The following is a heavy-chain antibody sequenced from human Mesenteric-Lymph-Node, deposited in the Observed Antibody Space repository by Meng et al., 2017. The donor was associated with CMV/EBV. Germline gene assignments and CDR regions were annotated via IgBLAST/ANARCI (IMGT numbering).Heavy chain of an antibody. J-gene: IGHJ6*02. CDR3: ARDSCSSTSCYQGSGYYGMDV. CDR1: GFAFSNYN. Sequence: GESLKISCAASGFAFSNYNINWVRLAPGKGLEWVSSISSSSTYIYYGDSVKGRFTISRDNANNSLYLQMNTLRPEDTAVYYCARDSCSSTSCYQGSGYYGMDVWGQGTTVTVSS. CDR2: ISSSSTYI. V-gene: IGHV3-21*01. D-gene: IGHD2-2*01.